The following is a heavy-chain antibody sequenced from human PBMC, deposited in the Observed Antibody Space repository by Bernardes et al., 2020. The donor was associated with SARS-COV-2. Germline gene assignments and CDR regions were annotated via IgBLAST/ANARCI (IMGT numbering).Heavy chain of an antibody. CDR1: GYSFTSYW. D-gene: IGHD6-6*01. J-gene: IGHJ4*02. CDR3: ARWRSSSSGLWGYHFDY. V-gene: IGHV5-51*01. Sequence: GESLKISCKGSGYSFTSYWIGWVRQMPGKGLEWMGTIYPGDSDTRYSPSFQGQVTISADKSISTAYLQWSSLKASDTAMYYCARWRSSSSGLWGYHFDYWGQGTLVTVSS. CDR2: IYPGDSDT.